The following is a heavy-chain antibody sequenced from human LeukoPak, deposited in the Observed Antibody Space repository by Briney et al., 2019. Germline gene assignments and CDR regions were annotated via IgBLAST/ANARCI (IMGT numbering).Heavy chain of an antibody. CDR3: ASPPVVGSDTWDYFDY. CDR2: IIPIFGTA. Sequence: GASVKVSCKASGYTFTSYGISWVRQAPGQGLEWMGGIIPIFGTANYAQKFQGRVTITADESTSTAYMELSSLRSEDTAVYYCASPPVVGSDTWDYFDYWGQGTLVTVSS. V-gene: IGHV1-69*13. D-gene: IGHD2-21*01. CDR1: GYTFTSYG. J-gene: IGHJ4*02.